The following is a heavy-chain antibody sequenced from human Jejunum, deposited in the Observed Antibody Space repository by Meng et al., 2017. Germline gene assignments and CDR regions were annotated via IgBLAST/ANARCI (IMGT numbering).Heavy chain of an antibody. CDR3: AKSSSSSYNGDFDY. CDR1: GFTFSFSA. Sequence: GGSLRLSCTASGFTFSFSAMTWVRQAPGKGLEWVSGFSGLGGNTFYADSVKGRFTVSRDNSKQTLYLQMKSLRPDDTAVYYCAKSSSSSYNGDFDYWGQGTLVTVSS. V-gene: IGHV3-23*01. J-gene: IGHJ4*02. D-gene: IGHD6-13*01. CDR2: FSGLGGNT.